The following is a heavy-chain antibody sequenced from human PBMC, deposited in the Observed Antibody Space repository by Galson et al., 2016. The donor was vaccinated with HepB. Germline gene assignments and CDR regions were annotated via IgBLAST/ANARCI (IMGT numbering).Heavy chain of an antibody. V-gene: IGHV1-69*13. J-gene: IGHJ4*02. Sequence: SVKVSCKAFGGTFISYKFFWVRQAPGQGLEWMGGITPIFGVANYAQKFQDRVTISADDSTHTAYMELTSLRSDDTAVYYCASPDPYCGGDCWSIGYADYWGQGTLVTVSS. CDR3: ASPDPYCGGDCWSIGYADY. CDR1: GGTFISYK. CDR2: ITPIFGVA. D-gene: IGHD2-21*02.